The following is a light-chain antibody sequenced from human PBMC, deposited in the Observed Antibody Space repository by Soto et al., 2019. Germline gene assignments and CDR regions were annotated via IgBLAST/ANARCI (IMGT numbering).Light chain of an antibody. Sequence: DIQMTHCPSSLSASVGYRVIVTFRTSQSISNYLNWYQHKPWKAPKVLISAASNLQSGVPSRFSGSGSGTVFTLTISSLQPEDFATYFCQQSYTLSPLTFGGGTKVDIK. CDR2: AAS. CDR1: QSISNY. J-gene: IGKJ4*01. V-gene: IGKV1-39*01. CDR3: QQSYTLSPLT.